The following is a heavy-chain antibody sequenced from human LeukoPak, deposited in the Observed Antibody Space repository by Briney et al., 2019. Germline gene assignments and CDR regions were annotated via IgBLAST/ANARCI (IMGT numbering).Heavy chain of an antibody. J-gene: IGHJ4*02. D-gene: IGHD3-22*01. CDR3: AGLVGRYSSGLYYYYFDY. V-gene: IGHV4-4*02. CDR2: MYLSGTT. Sequence: PSETLSLTCTVSGDSINSLDLWSWVRQPPGKGLEWMGEMYLSGTTHSNPSVKSRVTILIDKSKNQFFLNLSSVTAADRAVYYCAGLVGRYSSGLYYYYFDYWGQGTLVTVSS. CDR1: GDSINSLDL.